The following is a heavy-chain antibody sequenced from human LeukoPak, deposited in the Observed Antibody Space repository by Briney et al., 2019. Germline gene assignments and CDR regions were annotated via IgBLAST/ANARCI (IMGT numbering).Heavy chain of an antibody. Sequence: PGGSLRLSCAASGFTFSNAWMNWVRQAPGKGLEWVGRIKSKTDGGTTDYAAPVKGRFTISRDDSKNTLYLQMNSLKTEDTAVYYCTTDEDFWSGSRYYYYGMDVWGQGTTVTVSS. CDR3: TTDEDFWSGSRYYYYGMDV. CDR1: GFTFSNAW. V-gene: IGHV3-15*07. D-gene: IGHD3-3*01. J-gene: IGHJ6*02. CDR2: IKSKTDGGTT.